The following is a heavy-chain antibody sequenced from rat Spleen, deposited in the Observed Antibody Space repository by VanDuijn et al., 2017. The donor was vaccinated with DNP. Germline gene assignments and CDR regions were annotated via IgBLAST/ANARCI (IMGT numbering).Heavy chain of an antibody. CDR1: GLTFSHSD. Sequence: EVQLVESGGGLVQPGRSMKLSCATSGLTFSHSDLAWVRQVPTKGLEWVATIIYDGSSTYYRDSVKGRFTVSRDNAKSTLYLQMDSLRSEDTATYYCATRDYFSGPYNWFAYWGQGTLVTVSS. CDR3: ATRDYFSGPYNWFAY. CDR2: IIYDGSST. J-gene: IGHJ3*01. V-gene: IGHV5S10*01. D-gene: IGHD1-6*01.